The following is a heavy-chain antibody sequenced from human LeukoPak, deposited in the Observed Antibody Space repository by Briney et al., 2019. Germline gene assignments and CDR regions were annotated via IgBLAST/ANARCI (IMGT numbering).Heavy chain of an antibody. J-gene: IGHJ5*02. CDR3: ASGVDYDFWSGYYTSWFYP. D-gene: IGHD3-3*01. CDR2: IYYSGST. CDR1: GGSISSSSYY. V-gene: IGHV4-39*01. Sequence: SETLSLTCTVSGGSISSSSYYWGWIRQPPGKGLEWIGSIYYSGSTYYNPSLKSRVTISVDTSKNQFSLKLSSVTAADTAVYYCASGVDYDFWSGYYTSWFYPWGQGTLVTVSS.